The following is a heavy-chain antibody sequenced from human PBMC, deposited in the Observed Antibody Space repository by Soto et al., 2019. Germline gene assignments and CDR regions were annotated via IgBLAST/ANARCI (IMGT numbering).Heavy chain of an antibody. D-gene: IGHD3-10*01. CDR3: ARLVSGDRGVPTYYYYYYYMDV. Sequence: SETLSLTCTVSGGSISSYYWSWIRQPPGKGLEWIGYIYYSGSTNYNPSLKSRVTISVDTSKNQFSLKLSSVTAADTAVYYYARLVSGDRGVPTYYYYYYYMDVWGKGTTVTVSS. V-gene: IGHV4-59*08. J-gene: IGHJ6*03. CDR2: IYYSGST. CDR1: GGSISSYY.